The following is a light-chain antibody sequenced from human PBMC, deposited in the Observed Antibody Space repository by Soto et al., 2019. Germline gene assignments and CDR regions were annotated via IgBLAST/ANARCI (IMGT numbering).Light chain of an antibody. J-gene: IGKJ4*01. Sequence: EIVLTQSPATLSLSPGERGTLSCRASQSVSTYLAWYQQKPGQAPRLLIYDASNRATGIPARFSGSGSGTDFTLTISYIEPEDFAFYYCQQHSDWVNFGGGTNVEI. CDR3: QQHSDWVN. CDR2: DAS. CDR1: QSVSTY. V-gene: IGKV3-11*01.